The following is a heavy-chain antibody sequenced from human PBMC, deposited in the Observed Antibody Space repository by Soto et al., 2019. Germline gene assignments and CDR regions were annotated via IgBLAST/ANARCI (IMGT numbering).Heavy chain of an antibody. CDR2: INHSGST. J-gene: IGHJ4*02. CDR3: ARVMVRGVIAY. V-gene: IGHV4-34*01. CDR1: GGSFSGYY. D-gene: IGHD3-10*01. Sequence: AETLSLTCAVYGGSFSGYYWSWIRQPPGKGLEWIGEINHSGSTNYNPSLKSRVTISVDTSKNQFSLKLSSVTAADTAVYYCARVMVRGVIAYWGQGTLVTVSS.